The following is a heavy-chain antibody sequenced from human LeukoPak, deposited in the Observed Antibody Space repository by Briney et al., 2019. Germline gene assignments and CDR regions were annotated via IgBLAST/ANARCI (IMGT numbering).Heavy chain of an antibody. D-gene: IGHD3-16*01. CDR1: GFTFRSYW. J-gene: IGHJ4*02. CDR2: VNTDGSST. Sequence: PGGSLRLSCAASGFTFRSYWMHWVRQAPGKGLVWVSGVNTDGSSTGYADSVKGRFTISRDNAKNTLFLQMNSLRAEDTAVYYCARDGGGGGALFYFDDWGQGTLVIVSS. V-gene: IGHV3-74*01. CDR3: ARDGGGGGALFYFDD.